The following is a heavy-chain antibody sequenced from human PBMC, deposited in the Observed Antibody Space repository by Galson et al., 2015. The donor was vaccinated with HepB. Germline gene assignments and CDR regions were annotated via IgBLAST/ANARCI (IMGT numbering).Heavy chain of an antibody. D-gene: IGHD6-13*01. J-gene: IGHJ5*02. CDR1: GYSFTSYW. CDR3: ARLSSSWDDELNWFDP. Sequence: QSGAEVKKPGESLKISCKGSGYSFTSYWIGWVRQMPGKGLEWMGIIYPGDSDTRYSPSFQGQVTISADKSISTAYLQWSSLKASDTAMYYCARLSSSWDDELNWFDPWGQGTLVTVSS. CDR2: IYPGDSDT. V-gene: IGHV5-51*01.